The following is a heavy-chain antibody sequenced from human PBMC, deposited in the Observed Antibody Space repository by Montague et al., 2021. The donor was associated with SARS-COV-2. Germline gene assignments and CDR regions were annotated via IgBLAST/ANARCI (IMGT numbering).Heavy chain of an antibody. D-gene: IGHD2-2*02. Sequence: SETLSLTCAVSGGSFSRYYWSWIRQPPGKGLEWIGEISQSGNTKYNPYLQSRVPISLDTSRNQSSLKVSSVTAADTAIYYCARLGDGIVPSPILGLGPYYSFYYMDVWGKGTTVTVSS. CDR1: GGSFSRYY. CDR3: ARLGDGIVPSPILGLGPYYSFYYMDV. J-gene: IGHJ6*03. V-gene: IGHV4-34*01. CDR2: ISQSGNT.